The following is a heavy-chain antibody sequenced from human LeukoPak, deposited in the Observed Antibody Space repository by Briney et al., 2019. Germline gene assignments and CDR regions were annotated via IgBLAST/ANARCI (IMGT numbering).Heavy chain of an antibody. D-gene: IGHD1-26*01. CDR2: IYHRGDT. CDR3: ATSAGEWELLRGADFFEY. Sequence: SETLSLTCTVSGGSVSIGGYYWSWIRQHPERGLEWIGYIYHRGDTYYNPSLRSRISVSIDTSKNQFSLKLSSVTAADTAVYYCATSAGEWELLRGADFFEYWGRGILVTVSS. CDR1: GGSVSIGGYY. J-gene: IGHJ4*02. V-gene: IGHV4-31*03.